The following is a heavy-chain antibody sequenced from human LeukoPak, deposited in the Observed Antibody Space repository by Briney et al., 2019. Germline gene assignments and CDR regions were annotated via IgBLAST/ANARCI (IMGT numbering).Heavy chain of an antibody. Sequence: SETLSLTCTVSGDSVTSGGYFWTWIRQHPGKGLEWIGYISNSGTTSYNPSLKSRVSVSVDTSNNQFSLRLSSVTAADTAVYYCARDVVVTSSPDAFDIWGQGTMVTVSS. V-gene: IGHV4-31*03. CDR2: ISNSGTT. CDR3: ARDVVVTSSPDAFDI. D-gene: IGHD2-21*02. CDR1: GDSVTSGGYF. J-gene: IGHJ3*02.